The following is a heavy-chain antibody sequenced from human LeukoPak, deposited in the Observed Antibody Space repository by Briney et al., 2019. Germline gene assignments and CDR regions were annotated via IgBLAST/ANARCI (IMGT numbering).Heavy chain of an antibody. J-gene: IGHJ1*01. CDR3: ARDEGLPAEYFQH. Sequence: GGSLRLSCVASGFTFSLYNMNWVRQAPGKGLEWVSSISGSDNYMFYADSVKGRFTISRDNAKNSLFLQMDSLRAEDTAVYYCARDEGLPAEYFQHWGQGTLVTVSS. V-gene: IGHV3-21*01. D-gene: IGHD4-11*01. CDR1: GFTFSLYN. CDR2: ISGSDNYM.